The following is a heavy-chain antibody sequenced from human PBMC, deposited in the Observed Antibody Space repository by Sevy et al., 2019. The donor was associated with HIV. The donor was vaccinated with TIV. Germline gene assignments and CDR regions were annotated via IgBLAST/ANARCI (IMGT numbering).Heavy chain of an antibody. CDR2: FDRTDIT. Sequence: GGSLRLSCEASGFTLSSYTMNWVRQSPEKGLEWVATFDRTDITHYADSVKGRFIISRDTAKNSLFLQMNSLRDDDPAMYFCVRDERAIASHFDYWGRGTLVTVSS. V-gene: IGHV3-48*02. CDR1: GFTLSSYT. D-gene: IGHD2-21*01. J-gene: IGHJ4*02. CDR3: VRDERAIASHFDY.